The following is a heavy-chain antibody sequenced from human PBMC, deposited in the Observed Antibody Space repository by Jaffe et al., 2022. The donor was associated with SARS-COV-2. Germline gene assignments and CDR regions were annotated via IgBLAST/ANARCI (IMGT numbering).Heavy chain of an antibody. Sequence: EVQLVESGGGLVKPGGSLRLSCAASGFTFSSYSMNWVRQAPGKGLEWVSSISSSSSYIYYADSVKGRFTISRDNAKNSLYLQMNSLRAEDTAVYYCARGEASSGNPFDPWGQGTLVTVSS. D-gene: IGHD6-19*01. CDR2: ISSSSSYI. CDR1: GFTFSSYS. J-gene: IGHJ5*02. V-gene: IGHV3-21*01. CDR3: ARGEASSGNPFDP.